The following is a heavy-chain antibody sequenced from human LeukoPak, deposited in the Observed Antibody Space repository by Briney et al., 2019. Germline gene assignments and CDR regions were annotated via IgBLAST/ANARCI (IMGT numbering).Heavy chain of an antibody. CDR3: ARGANYYDSSGYSATFDY. J-gene: IGHJ4*02. V-gene: IGHV4-34*01. CDR2: INHSGST. D-gene: IGHD3-22*01. CDR1: GGSFSGYS. Sequence: SETLSLTCAVYGGSFSGYSWSWIRQPPGKGLEWIVEINHSGSTKNSPSLKSRVTISVDTFKNQFSLKLRSVTAADTAVYYCARGANYYDSSGYSATFDYWGQGTLVTVSS.